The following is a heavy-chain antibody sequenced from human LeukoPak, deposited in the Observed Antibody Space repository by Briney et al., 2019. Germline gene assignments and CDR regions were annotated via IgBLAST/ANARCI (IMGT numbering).Heavy chain of an antibody. CDR2: IIPILGIA. V-gene: IGHV1-69*04. CDR3: ARHIPQYCSGGSCYSPPSFDY. Sequence: ASVKVSCKASGGTFSSYAISWVRQAPGQGPEWMGRIIPILGIANYAQKFQGRVTITADKSTSTAYMELSSLRSEDTAVYYCARHIPQYCSGGSCYSPPSFDYWGQGTLVTVSS. J-gene: IGHJ4*02. D-gene: IGHD2-15*01. CDR1: GGTFSSYA.